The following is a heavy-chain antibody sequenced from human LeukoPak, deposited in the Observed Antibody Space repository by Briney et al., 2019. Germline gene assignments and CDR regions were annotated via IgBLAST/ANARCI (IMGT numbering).Heavy chain of an antibody. CDR3: ATESNFGSGSYYYYFDY. V-gene: IGHV4-59*01. Sequence: PSETLSLTCTLSGGSITSYSWSWIRQAPGMGLEWIGHIYNSGSTDYNPSLKTRVTISVDSSKNQFSLRLSSVTAADTAVYYCATESNFGSGSYYYYFDYWGQGTLVTVSS. CDR1: GGSITSYS. CDR2: IYNSGST. D-gene: IGHD3-10*01. J-gene: IGHJ4*02.